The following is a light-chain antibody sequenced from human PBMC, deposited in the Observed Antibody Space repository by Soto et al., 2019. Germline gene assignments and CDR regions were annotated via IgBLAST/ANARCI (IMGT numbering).Light chain of an antibody. CDR1: SRDVGRSNR. J-gene: IGLJ1*01. CDR2: DVN. V-gene: IGLV2-14*01. CDR3: SSYTTTNTYV. Sequence: QSVLTQPASVSGSPGQSITISCTGTSRDVGRSNRISWYQQHPGKAPKLILHDVNSRPSGISSRFSGSTSGNTASLTISGLQAEDEADYYCSSYTTTNTYVFGTGTKVTV.